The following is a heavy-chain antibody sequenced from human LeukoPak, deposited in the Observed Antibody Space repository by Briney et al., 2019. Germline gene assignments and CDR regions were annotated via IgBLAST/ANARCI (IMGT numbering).Heavy chain of an antibody. D-gene: IGHD6-6*01. CDR2: IYYTGST. J-gene: IGHJ4*02. CDR1: GGSVSSGSYY. Sequence: SETLSLTCTVSGGSVSSGSYYWSWIRQPPGKGLEWIGYIYYTGSTNYNPSLKSRVTMFEDKSKNQFSLRLYSVTVADTAVYYCARHFAYSSSSYFDYWGQGSLVTVSS. CDR3: ARHFAYSSSSYFDY. V-gene: IGHV4-61*01.